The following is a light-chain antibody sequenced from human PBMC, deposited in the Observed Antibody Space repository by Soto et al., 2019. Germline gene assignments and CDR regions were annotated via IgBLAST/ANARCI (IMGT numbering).Light chain of an antibody. V-gene: IGKV3-11*01. CDR1: QSVSSY. Sequence: EIVLTQSPATLSLSPGEGATLSCRASQSVSSYLAWYQQKPGQAPRLLIYDASNRATGIPARFSGSGSGKGFPLISRRVADEDFVVYYCQQRSTWSVTFGLGTKVEV. J-gene: IGKJ1*01. CDR2: DAS. CDR3: QQRSTWSVT.